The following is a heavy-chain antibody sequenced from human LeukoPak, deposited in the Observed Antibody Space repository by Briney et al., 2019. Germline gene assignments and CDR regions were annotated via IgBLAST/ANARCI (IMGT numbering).Heavy chain of an antibody. CDR3: ARRNPGAGYFDY. V-gene: IGHV4-30-2*01. CDR2: IYQSGST. Sequence: PSQTLSLTCIVSGGSISSGGYYWSWIRQPPGKGLEWTGYIYQSGSTYYNPSLKSRVTISVDRSKNQFSLMLSSVTAADTAVYYCARRNPGAGYFDYWGQGTLVTVSS. J-gene: IGHJ4*02. CDR1: GGSISSGGYY. D-gene: IGHD6-13*01.